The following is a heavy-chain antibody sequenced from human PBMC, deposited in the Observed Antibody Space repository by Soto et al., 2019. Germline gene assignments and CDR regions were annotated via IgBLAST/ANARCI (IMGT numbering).Heavy chain of an antibody. CDR3: AKDRSNSRYFDWSSFDY. J-gene: IGHJ4*02. V-gene: IGHV3-23*01. Sequence: PGGSLRLSCAASGFTFSSYAMSLVRQAPGKGLEWVSAISGSGGSTYYADSVKGRFTISRDNSKNTLYLQMNSLRAEDTAVYYCAKDRSNSRYFDWSSFDYWGQGTMVTVSS. D-gene: IGHD3-9*01. CDR1: GFTFSSYA. CDR2: ISGSGGST.